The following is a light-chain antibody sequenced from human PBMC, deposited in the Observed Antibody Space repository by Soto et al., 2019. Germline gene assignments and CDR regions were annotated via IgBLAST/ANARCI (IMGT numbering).Light chain of an antibody. V-gene: IGKV1-9*01. CDR1: QGIGSY. CDR3: QQLNKYPLT. CDR2: AAS. J-gene: IGKJ4*01. Sequence: DIQLTQSPSFLSASLGDRVTITCRASQGIGSYLAWYQQKPGKAPRLLIYAASTLQSGVPSRFSGSGSDTEFTLTISSLQPEDFATDDCQQLNKYPLTFGGGTKVEIK.